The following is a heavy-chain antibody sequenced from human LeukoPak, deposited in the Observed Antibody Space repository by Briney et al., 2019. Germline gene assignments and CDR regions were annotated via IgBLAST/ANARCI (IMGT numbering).Heavy chain of an antibody. CDR2: ISSSSSYI. Sequence: GGSLRLSCAASGFTFSSYSMNWVRQAPGKGLEWVSSISSSSSYIYYADSVKGRFTISRDNSKNSLYLQMNSLRAEDAAVYYCARDDRDMTTVTTLDYWGQGTLVTVSS. CDR3: ARDDRDMTTVTTLDY. D-gene: IGHD4-11*01. CDR1: GFTFSSYS. J-gene: IGHJ4*02. V-gene: IGHV3-21*01.